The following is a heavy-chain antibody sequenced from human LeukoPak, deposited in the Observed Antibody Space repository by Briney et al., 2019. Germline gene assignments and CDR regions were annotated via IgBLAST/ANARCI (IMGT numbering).Heavy chain of an antibody. D-gene: IGHD5-24*01. CDR3: AKDREDRDGYTYFDY. CDR2: ISSSGSTI. CDR1: GFTFSDYY. J-gene: IGHJ4*02. V-gene: IGHV3-11*04. Sequence: GGSLRLSCAASGFTFSDYYMSWIRQAPGKGLEWVSYISSSGSTIYYADSVKGRFTISRDNAKNSLYLQMNSLRAEDTAVYYCAKDREDRDGYTYFDYWGQGTLVTVSS.